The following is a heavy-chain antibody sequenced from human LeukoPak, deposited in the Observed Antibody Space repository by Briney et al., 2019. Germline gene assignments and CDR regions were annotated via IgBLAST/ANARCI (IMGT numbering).Heavy chain of an antibody. J-gene: IGHJ5*02. Sequence: GGSLRLSCAASGFTFSSYSMNWVRQAPGKGLEWVSSISSSSSHIYYADSVKGRFTISRDNAKNSLYLQMNSLRAEDTAVYYCARLSSIAAAGTTDWFDPWGQGTLVTVSS. V-gene: IGHV3-21*01. D-gene: IGHD6-13*01. CDR2: ISSSSSHI. CDR1: GFTFSSYS. CDR3: ARLSSIAAAGTTDWFDP.